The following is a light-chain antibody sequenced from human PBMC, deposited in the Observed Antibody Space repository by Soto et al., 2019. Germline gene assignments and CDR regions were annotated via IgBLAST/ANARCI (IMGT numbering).Light chain of an antibody. CDR2: DAS. V-gene: IGKV1-33*01. J-gene: IGKJ1*01. Sequence: DIQVTQSPSSLSASVGDRVTITCQASQNINNYLNWCQQKPGRAPKLLIYDASNLEAGVPSRFRGSGSGTDFTFTISRLQPEDIATYYCQQYNSYSWTFGQGTKVDI. CDR1: QNINNY. CDR3: QQYNSYSWT.